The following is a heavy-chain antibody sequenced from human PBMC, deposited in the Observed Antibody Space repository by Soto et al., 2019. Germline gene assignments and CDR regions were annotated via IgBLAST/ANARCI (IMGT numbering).Heavy chain of an antibody. CDR1: GGTFSSYA. D-gene: IGHD1-26*01. V-gene: IGHV1-69*01. CDR2: IIPIFGTA. CDR3: ARGHSGSNWRLDY. J-gene: IGHJ4*01. Sequence: QVQLVQSGAEVKKPGSSVKVSCKSSGGTFSSYAISWVRQAPGQGLEWMGGIIPIFGTANYAKTFQGRVTITADESTSTAYMELRSLRSEATAVYYCARGHSGSNWRLDYCVNGTLITVSS.